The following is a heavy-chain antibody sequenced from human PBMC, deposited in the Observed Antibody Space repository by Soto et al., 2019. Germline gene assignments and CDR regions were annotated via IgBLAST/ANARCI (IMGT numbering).Heavy chain of an antibody. CDR3: ARAPGSFDY. Sequence: GALRLSCAASGFTVSSNYMSWVRQAPGKGLEWVSVIYSGGSTYYADSVRGRFTISRDNSKNTLYLQMNSLRVEDTAVYHCARAPGSFDYWGQGTLVTVSS. V-gene: IGHV3-53*01. D-gene: IGHD7-27*01. J-gene: IGHJ4*02. CDR2: IYSGGST. CDR1: GFTVSSNY.